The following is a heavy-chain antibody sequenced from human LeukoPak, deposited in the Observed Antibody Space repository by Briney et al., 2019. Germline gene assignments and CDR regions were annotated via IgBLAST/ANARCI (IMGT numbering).Heavy chain of an antibody. D-gene: IGHD4-17*01. V-gene: IGHV1-69*13. J-gene: IGHJ6*03. CDR2: IIPIFGTA. CDR1: GGTFSSYA. Sequence: ASVKVSCKASGGTFSSYAISWVRQAPGQGLEWMEGIIPIFGTANYAQKFQGRVTITADESTSTAYMELSSLRSEDTAVYYCARDRRVNDYGDYGEDYYYYYMDVWGKGTTVTVSS. CDR3: ARDRRVNDYGDYGEDYYYYYMDV.